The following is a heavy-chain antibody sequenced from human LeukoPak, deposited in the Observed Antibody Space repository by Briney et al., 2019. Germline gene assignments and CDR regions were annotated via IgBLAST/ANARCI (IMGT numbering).Heavy chain of an antibody. CDR3: ARGWTPYYFDC. D-gene: IGHD3/OR15-3a*01. CDR2: IYYSGST. J-gene: IGHJ4*02. V-gene: IGHV4-59*11. CDR1: GGSISSHY. Sequence: PSETLSLTCTVSGGSISSHYWSWIRQPPGKGLEWIGYIYYSGSTNYNPSLKSRVTISVDTSKNQFSLKLSSVTAADTAVYYCARGWTPYYFDCWAREPWSPSPQ.